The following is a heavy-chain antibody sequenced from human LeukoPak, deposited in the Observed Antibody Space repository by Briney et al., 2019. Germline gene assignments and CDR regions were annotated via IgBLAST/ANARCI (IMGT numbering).Heavy chain of an antibody. CDR2: INPSGGST. CDR3: ARGGGGYCSSTSCYYRFDP. D-gene: IGHD2-2*01. Sequence: ASVKVSCKASGYTFTSYYMHWVRQAPGQGLEWMGIINPSGGSTSYAQKFQGRVTITADESTSTAYMELSSLRSEDTAVYYCARGGGGYCSSTSCYYRFDPWGQGTLVTVSS. J-gene: IGHJ5*02. CDR1: GYTFTSYY. V-gene: IGHV1-46*01.